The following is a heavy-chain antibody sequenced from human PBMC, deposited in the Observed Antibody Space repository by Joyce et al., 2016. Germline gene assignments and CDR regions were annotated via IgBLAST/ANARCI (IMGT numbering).Heavy chain of an antibody. D-gene: IGHD5-24*01. CDR1: GFTFNNNA. J-gene: IGHJ3*02. CDR2: ISGSGGST. V-gene: IGHV3-23*01. Sequence: EVQLLESGGGLVQPGGSLRISCAVSGFTFNNNAMSWVCQAPGKGLEWVSGISGSGGSTYYADSVKGRFTISRDNSKNTLYLQMNGLRAEDTAVYYCAKENGWRDKIALDIWGQGTMVTVSS. CDR3: AKENGWRDKIALDI.